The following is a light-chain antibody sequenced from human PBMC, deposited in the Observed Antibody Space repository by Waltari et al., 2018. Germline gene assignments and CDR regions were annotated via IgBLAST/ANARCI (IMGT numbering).Light chain of an antibody. CDR2: EDS. CDR1: SSDVGSYNL. CDR3: CSYAAGGSSVL. V-gene: IGLV2-23*01. J-gene: IGLJ2*01. Sequence: QSALTQPASVSGSPGQPLTISCTGTSSDVGSYNLSSWYQQHPGKVPKLMIYEDSKRPSGLSNRFSGSKSGNTASLTISGLQAEDEADYYCCSYAAGGSSVLFGGGTKLTVL.